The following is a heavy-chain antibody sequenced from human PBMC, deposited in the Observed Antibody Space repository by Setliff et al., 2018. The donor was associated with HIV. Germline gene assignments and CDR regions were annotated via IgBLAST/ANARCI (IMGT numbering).Heavy chain of an antibody. Sequence: GGSLRLSCAASGFTFSSYTMHWVRQAPGKGLESVSAITSNGGSTSYANSVRGRFTISRDNSKNTLYLQMGRLRAEDVAVYYCARSYSSGWSDCWGQGTLVTVSS. CDR3: ARSYSSGWSDC. CDR1: GFTFSSYT. J-gene: IGHJ4*02. CDR2: ITSNGGST. V-gene: IGHV3-64*01. D-gene: IGHD3-22*01.